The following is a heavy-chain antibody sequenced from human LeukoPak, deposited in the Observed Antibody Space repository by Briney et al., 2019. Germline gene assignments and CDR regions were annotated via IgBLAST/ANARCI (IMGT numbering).Heavy chain of an antibody. CDR3: AKAHYGYDYGDFCDY. D-gene: IGHD4-17*01. Sequence: TGGSLRLSCAASGFTVSSNSMSWVRQAPGKGLEWVSVIYSGGSTYYADSVKGRFTISRDNAKNSLYLQMNSLRAEDTALYYCAKAHYGYDYGDFCDYWGQGTLVTVSS. V-gene: IGHV3-53*05. CDR2: IYSGGST. CDR1: GFTVSSNS. J-gene: IGHJ4*02.